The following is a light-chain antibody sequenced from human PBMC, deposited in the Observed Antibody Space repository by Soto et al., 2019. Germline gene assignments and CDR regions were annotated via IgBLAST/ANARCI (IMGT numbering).Light chain of an antibody. CDR1: SSDVGGYNF. J-gene: IGLJ1*01. V-gene: IGLV2-14*01. CDR2: EVS. CDR3: SSYTTTYFYV. Sequence: QSALTQPASVSGSPGQSITISCTGTSSDVGGYNFVSWYQHHPGKAPKLIISEVSNRPSGVSHRFSGSKSDNTASLTISGLQADDEADYYCSSYTTTYFYVFGPGTKVTVL.